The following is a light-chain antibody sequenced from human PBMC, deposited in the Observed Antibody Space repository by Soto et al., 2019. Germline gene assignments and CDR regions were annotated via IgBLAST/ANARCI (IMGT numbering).Light chain of an antibody. CDR1: QSISSW. CDR2: DAS. CDR3: QQYESYSWT. Sequence: DIQMTQSPSTLSASVGYRVTITCRASQSISSWLAWYQQKPGRAPNLLIYDASSLQSGVPSRFSGSGSGTEFTLTISSLQPDDSATYYCQQYESYSWTFGQGTKVDIK. V-gene: IGKV1-5*01. J-gene: IGKJ1*01.